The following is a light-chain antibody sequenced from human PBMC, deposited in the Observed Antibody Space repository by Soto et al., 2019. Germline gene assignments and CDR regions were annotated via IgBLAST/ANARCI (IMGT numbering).Light chain of an antibody. Sequence: DIQMPQSPSTLSASVGARVTITCRASQSISSWLAWYQQKPGKAPKLLIYDASSLESGVPSRFSGSGSGTEFTLTISSLQPDDFATYYCQQYNSYSPLTFGQGTKVEIK. CDR3: QQYNSYSPLT. CDR2: DAS. V-gene: IGKV1-5*01. J-gene: IGKJ1*01. CDR1: QSISSW.